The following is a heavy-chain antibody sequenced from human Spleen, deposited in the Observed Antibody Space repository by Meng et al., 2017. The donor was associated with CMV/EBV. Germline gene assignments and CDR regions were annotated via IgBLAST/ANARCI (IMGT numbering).Heavy chain of an antibody. D-gene: IGHD2-8*01. CDR1: GDSISSGDYC. CDR2: LYYSGST. Sequence: SETLSLTCSVFGDSISSGDYCWTWIRQPPGKGLEWIGSLYYSGSTYYNPSLKSRVTISVDTSKNQFSLQLNSVTPEDTAVYYCARNLYWFDPWGQGTLVTVSS. V-gene: IGHV4-39*07. J-gene: IGHJ5*02. CDR3: ARNLYWFDP.